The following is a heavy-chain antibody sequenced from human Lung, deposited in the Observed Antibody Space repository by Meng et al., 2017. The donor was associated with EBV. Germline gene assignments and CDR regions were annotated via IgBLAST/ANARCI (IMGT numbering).Heavy chain of an antibody. CDR2: IYHSGST. D-gene: IGHD2-15*01. V-gene: IGHV4-4*03. CDR3: ARYCSGGSCYRDVSRNNWYFDL. CDR1: GGAISSSNW. Sequence: QGQRQGAGPGWGKPPGTRASPCAVSGGAISSSNWWSWVRQPPGKGLEWIGEIYHSGSTNYNPSLKSRVTISVDKSKNQFSLKLSSVTAADTAVYYCARYCSGGSCYRDVSRNNWYFDLWGRGTLVTVSS. J-gene: IGHJ2*01.